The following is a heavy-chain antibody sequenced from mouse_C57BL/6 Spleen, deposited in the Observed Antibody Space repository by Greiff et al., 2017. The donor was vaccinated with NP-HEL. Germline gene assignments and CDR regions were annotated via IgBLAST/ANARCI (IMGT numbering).Heavy chain of an antibody. CDR1: GYTFSSYW. CDR2: IHPNSGST. J-gene: IGHJ4*01. Sequence: QVQLQQPGAELVKPGASVKLSCKASGYTFSSYWMHWVKQRPGQGLEWIGMIHPNSGSTNYNEKFKSKATLTVDKSSSTAYMQLSSLTSEDSAVYYCARSYDYDAGYAMDYWGQGTSVTVSS. V-gene: IGHV1-64*01. CDR3: ARSYDYDAGYAMDY. D-gene: IGHD2-4*01.